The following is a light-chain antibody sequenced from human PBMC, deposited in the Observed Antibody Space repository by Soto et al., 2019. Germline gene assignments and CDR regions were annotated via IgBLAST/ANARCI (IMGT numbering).Light chain of an antibody. CDR3: QQYGSSPWT. V-gene: IGKV3-20*01. CDR2: GAS. J-gene: IGKJ1*01. CDR1: QSVSSSY. Sequence: EIVLTHSPGTLSLSPWEGAALSSSASQSVSSSYLAWYQQKPGQAPRLVISGASTRATGIPARFSGSGSGTDFTLTISRLEPEDFAVYYCQQYGSSPWTFGQGNKVDIK.